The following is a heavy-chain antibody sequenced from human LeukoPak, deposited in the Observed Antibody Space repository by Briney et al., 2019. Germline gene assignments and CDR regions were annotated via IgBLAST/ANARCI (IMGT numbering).Heavy chain of an antibody. CDR2: IYYSGST. D-gene: IGHD6-13*01. J-gene: IGHJ3*02. Sequence: PSETLSLTCTVSGGSISSYYWSWIRPPPRKGLEWIGYIYYSGSTNYNPSLKSRVTISVDTSKNQFSLKLSSVTAADTAVYYCARDFIAAAGLDAFDIWGQGTMVTVSS. CDR1: GGSISSYY. CDR3: ARDFIAAAGLDAFDI. V-gene: IGHV4-59*01.